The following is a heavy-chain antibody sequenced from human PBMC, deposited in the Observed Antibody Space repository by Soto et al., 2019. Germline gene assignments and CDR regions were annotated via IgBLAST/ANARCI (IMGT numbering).Heavy chain of an antibody. CDR3: ARTYSRGYYPMYFDY. CDR1: GFTVSSNF. CDR2: IYRDGST. J-gene: IGHJ4*02. V-gene: IGHV3-66*01. D-gene: IGHD3-22*01. Sequence: EVQLVESGGGLVQPGESLRLSCAASGFTVSSNFMSWVRQAPGKGLEWVSLIYRDGSTYSADSAKGRFTISRDNSKNTQYLQMNSLRAEDTAVYYCARTYSRGYYPMYFDYWGQGTLVTVSS.